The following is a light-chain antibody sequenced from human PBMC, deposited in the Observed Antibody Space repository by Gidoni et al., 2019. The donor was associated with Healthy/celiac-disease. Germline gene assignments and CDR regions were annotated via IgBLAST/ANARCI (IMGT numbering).Light chain of an antibody. CDR3: QSYDSSLSGSRV. V-gene: IGLV1-40*01. J-gene: IGLJ3*02. Sequence: SVLTHPPSVSVAPGQRVTISCTGSSSNIGAGYDVHWYQQLPGTAPKLLIYGNSNRPSGVPDRFSGSKSGTSASLAITGLQAEDEADYYCQSYDSSLSGSRVFGGGTKLTVL. CDR1: SSNIGAGYD. CDR2: GNS.